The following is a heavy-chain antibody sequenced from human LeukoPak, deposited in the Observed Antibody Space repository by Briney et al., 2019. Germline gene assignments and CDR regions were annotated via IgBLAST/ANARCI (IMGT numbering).Heavy chain of an antibody. V-gene: IGHV3-23*01. J-gene: IGHJ6*03. Sequence: GGSLRLSCAASGFTFSSYAMSWVRRAPGKGLEWASAISGSGGSTYYADFVKGRFTISRDNSKSTLYLQMNNLRADDTAVYYCAKVLLRALDYMDVWGKGTTVTVSS. CDR1: GFTFSSYA. CDR2: ISGSGGST. D-gene: IGHD2-15*01. CDR3: AKVLLRALDYMDV.